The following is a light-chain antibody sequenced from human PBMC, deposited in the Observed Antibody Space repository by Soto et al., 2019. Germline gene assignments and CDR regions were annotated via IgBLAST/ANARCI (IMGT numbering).Light chain of an antibody. V-gene: IGKV1-39*01. J-gene: IGKJ5*01. CDR3: QQAYSFPIT. CDR2: GAS. CDR1: HNIYNS. Sequence: IHFTQSPSLLSASIGDRVTITFRTRHNIYNSLNWYQQKAGRAPAVLIYGASRLQSGVPARFSGSGSGTDFTLSINSLQPEDFATYYCQQAYSFPITFGQGTRLEIK.